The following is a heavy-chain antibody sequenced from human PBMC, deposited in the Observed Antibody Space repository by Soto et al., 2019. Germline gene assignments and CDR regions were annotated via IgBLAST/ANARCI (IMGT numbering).Heavy chain of an antibody. CDR3: VRDGTKTLRDWFDP. CDR2: IYATGTT. D-gene: IGHD1-1*01. J-gene: IGHJ5*02. CDR1: GASISGFY. Sequence: SETLSLTCTVSGASISGFYWSWIRKSAGKGLEWIGRIYATGTTDYNPSLKSRVMMSVDTSKKQFSLKLGSVTAADTAVYYCVRDGTKTLRDWFDPWGQGISVTVSS. V-gene: IGHV4-4*07.